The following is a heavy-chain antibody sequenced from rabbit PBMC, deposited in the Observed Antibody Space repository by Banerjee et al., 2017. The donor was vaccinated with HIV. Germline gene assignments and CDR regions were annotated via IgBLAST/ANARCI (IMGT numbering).Heavy chain of an antibody. J-gene: IGHJ4*01. Sequence: QSLEESGGGLVQPEGSLTLTCKASGFSFSSSYYMCWVRQAPGKGLEWIACIYAGNSGSTDYASWAKGRFTISRDTNENTVTLQMTSLTAADTATYFCARGYTGYGYAINLWGQGTLVTVS. CDR2: IYAGNSGST. V-gene: IGHV1S40*01. CDR3: ARGYTGYGYAINL. CDR1: GFSFSSSYY. D-gene: IGHD6-1*01.